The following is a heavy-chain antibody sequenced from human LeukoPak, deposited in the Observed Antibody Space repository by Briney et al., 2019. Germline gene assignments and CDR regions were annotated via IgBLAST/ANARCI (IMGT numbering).Heavy chain of an antibody. CDR1: GGTFSSYA. CDR3: ARENPFDP. J-gene: IGHJ5*02. Sequence: SVKVSCKASGGTFSSYAISWVRQAPGQGLEWMGRIIPIFGTANYAQKFQGRVTMTRDTSISTAYMELSRLRSDDTAVYYCARENPFDPWGQGTLVTVSS. CDR2: IIPIFGTA. V-gene: IGHV1-69*05.